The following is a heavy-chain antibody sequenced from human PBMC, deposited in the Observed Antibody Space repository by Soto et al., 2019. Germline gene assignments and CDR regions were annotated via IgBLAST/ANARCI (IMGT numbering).Heavy chain of an antibody. CDR3: AGDRAGVLWFGELGYYYYYMDV. CDR2: ISAYNGNT. D-gene: IGHD3-10*01. CDR1: GYTFTSYG. J-gene: IGHJ6*03. Sequence: QVPLVQSGAEVKKPGASVKVSCKASGYTFTSYGISWVRQAPGQGLEWMGWISAYNGNTNYAQKLQGRVTMTTDTSASTAYMELRSLRPDDTAVYYCAGDRAGVLWFGELGYYYYYMDVWGNGTTVTVAS. V-gene: IGHV1-18*01.